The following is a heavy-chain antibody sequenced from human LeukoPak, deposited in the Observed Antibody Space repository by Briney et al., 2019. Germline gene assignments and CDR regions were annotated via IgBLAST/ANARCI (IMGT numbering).Heavy chain of an antibody. D-gene: IGHD3-9*01. CDR2: IYTSGST. Sequence: SQTLSLTCTVSGGSISSGDYYWSWIRQPAGKGLEWIGRIYTSGSTNYNPSLKSRVTISVDTSKNQFSLKLSSVTVADTAVYYCARTILTGYGKWFDPWGQGTLVTVSS. J-gene: IGHJ5*02. CDR3: ARTILTGYGKWFDP. CDR1: GGSISSGDYY. V-gene: IGHV4-61*02.